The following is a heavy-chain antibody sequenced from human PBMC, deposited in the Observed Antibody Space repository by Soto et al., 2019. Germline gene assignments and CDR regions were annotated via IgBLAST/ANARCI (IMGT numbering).Heavy chain of an antibody. V-gene: IGHV4-34*01. CDR2: INHSGST. CDR3: GITATVTTSYYYDGMNV. Sequence: NRSETLSLTCAVYGGSFSGYYWSWIRQPPGKGLEWIGAINHSGSTTYNPSLKSRVTISVDTSKNHFSLKMSSVTAADKAVYYCGITATVTTSYYYDGMNVWGLETTVTFSS. J-gene: IGHJ6*02. D-gene: IGHD4-17*01. CDR1: GGSFSGYY.